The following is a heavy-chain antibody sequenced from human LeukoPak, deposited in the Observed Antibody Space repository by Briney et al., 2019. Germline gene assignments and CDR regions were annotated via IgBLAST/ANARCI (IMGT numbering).Heavy chain of an antibody. CDR3: ARDSDYGGNSPNAFDI. Sequence: GGSLRLSCAASGFTFSSYAMSWVRQAPGKGLEWVSAISGSGGSTYYADSVKGRFTISRDNSKNTLYLQMNSLRAEDTAVYYCARDSDYGGNSPNAFDIWGQGTMVTVSS. J-gene: IGHJ3*02. CDR2: ISGSGGST. V-gene: IGHV3-23*01. D-gene: IGHD4-23*01. CDR1: GFTFSSYA.